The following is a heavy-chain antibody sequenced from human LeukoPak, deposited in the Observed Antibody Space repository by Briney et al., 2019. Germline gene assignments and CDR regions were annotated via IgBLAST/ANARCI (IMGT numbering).Heavy chain of an antibody. V-gene: IGHV3-23*01. J-gene: IGHJ4*02. CDR1: EFTFSSYA. CDR3: AKQTSGSPGGDY. CDR2: ISGSGGST. D-gene: IGHD2-2*01. Sequence: GGSLSLSCAASEFTFSSYAMSWVRQAPGKGLEWVSAISGSGGSTYYADSVKSPLTQSRDKSKTTLYIQMTSMRAEDTAVYYCAKQTSGSPGGDYWGQGTLVTVSS.